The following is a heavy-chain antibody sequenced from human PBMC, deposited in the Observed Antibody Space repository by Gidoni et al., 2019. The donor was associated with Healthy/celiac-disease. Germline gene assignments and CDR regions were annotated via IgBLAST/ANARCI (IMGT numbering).Heavy chain of an antibody. CDR3: ARGQRRVVVAAQYFDF. CDR1: GGSFSGYY. Sequence: QVQLQQWGAGLLQPSGTLSLPCAVYGGSFSGYYWSWIRQPPGKGLEWIGEINHSGSTNYNPSLKSRVTISVDTSKNQFSLKLSSVTAADTAVYYCARGQRRVVVAAQYFDFWGRGTLVTVSS. D-gene: IGHD2-15*01. V-gene: IGHV4-34*01. J-gene: IGHJ2*01. CDR2: INHSGST.